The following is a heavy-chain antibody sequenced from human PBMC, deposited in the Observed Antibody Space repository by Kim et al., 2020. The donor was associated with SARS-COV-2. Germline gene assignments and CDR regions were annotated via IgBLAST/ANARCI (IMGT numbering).Heavy chain of an antibody. CDR3: VRGTIAPGGTDY. CDR1: GFTFSTYG. Sequence: GGSLRLSCTVSGFTFSTYGMPWVRQAPGKGLVWVSRMDPDGSTIHSADSVKGRFTISRDNAKNTLYLQMTSLRAEDTALYYCVRGTIAPGGTDYWGRGTLVTVSS. D-gene: IGHD6-13*01. CDR2: MDPDGSTI. V-gene: IGHV3-74*01. J-gene: IGHJ4*02.